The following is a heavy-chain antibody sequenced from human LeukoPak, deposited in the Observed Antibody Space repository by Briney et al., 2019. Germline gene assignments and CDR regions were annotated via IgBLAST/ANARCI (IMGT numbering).Heavy chain of an antibody. Sequence: GGSLRLSCAASGFTFNTYAMSWVRQAPGKGLEWVSAISGSGGSTYYADSVKGRFTISRDNSKNTLYLQMNSLRAEDTAVYYCAKDGEYCSSTSCYTDYWGQGTLVTVSS. CDR3: AKDGEYCSSTSCYTDY. J-gene: IGHJ4*02. D-gene: IGHD2-2*02. CDR2: ISGSGGST. V-gene: IGHV3-23*01. CDR1: GFTFNTYA.